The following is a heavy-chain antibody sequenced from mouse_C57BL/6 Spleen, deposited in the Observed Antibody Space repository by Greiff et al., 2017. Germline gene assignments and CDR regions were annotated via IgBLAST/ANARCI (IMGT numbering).Heavy chain of an antibody. CDR1: GFTFTDYY. V-gene: IGHV7-3*01. D-gene: IGHD2-2*01. CDR3: ARYYGYGEGLDY. J-gene: IGHJ2*01. Sequence: EVQLVESGGGLVQPGGSLSLSCAASGFTFTDYYMSWVRQPPGKALEWLGFIRNKANGYTTEYSASVKGRFTISRDNSQSILYLQMNALRAEDSATYYCARYYGYGEGLDYWGQGTTLTVSS. CDR2: IRNKANGYTT.